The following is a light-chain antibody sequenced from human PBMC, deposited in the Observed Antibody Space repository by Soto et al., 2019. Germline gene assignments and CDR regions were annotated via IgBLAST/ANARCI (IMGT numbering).Light chain of an antibody. V-gene: IGLV2-11*01. J-gene: IGLJ1*01. Sequence: QSALTQPRSVSGSPGQSVTISCTGTSSDVGGYKYVSWYQQHPGKAPKLMIYDVNERPSGVPDRFSGSKSGNTASLTISGLQAEDESDYYCCSYAGGNYVFGSGTKLTVL. CDR2: DVN. CDR3: CSYAGGNYV. CDR1: SSDVGGYKY.